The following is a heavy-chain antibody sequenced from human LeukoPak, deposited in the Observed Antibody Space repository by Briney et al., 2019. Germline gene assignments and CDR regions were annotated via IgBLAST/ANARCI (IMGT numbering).Heavy chain of an antibody. CDR2: INPNSGGT. CDR1: GYTFTGYY. V-gene: IGHV1-2*02. D-gene: IGHD3-3*01. Sequence: ASVKVSCKASGYTFTGYYMHRVRQAPGQGLEWMGWINPNSGGTNYAQKFQGRVTMTRDTSISTAYMELSRLRSDDTAVYYCARDTYYDFWSGYLDPWYYFDYWGQGTLVTVSS. CDR3: ARDTYYDFWSGYLDPWYYFDY. J-gene: IGHJ4*02.